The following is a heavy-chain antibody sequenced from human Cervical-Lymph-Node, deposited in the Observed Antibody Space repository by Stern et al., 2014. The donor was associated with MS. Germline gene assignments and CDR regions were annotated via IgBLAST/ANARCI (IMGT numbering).Heavy chain of an antibody. J-gene: IGHJ6*02. CDR3: ARVRSSGWYSNYGMDV. V-gene: IGHV3-33*01. D-gene: IGHD6-19*01. CDR2: IWYDGSNK. CDR1: GFTFSSYG. Sequence: VQLVESGGGVVQPGRSLRLSCAASGFTFSSYGMHWVRQAPGKGLEWVAVIWYDGSNKYYADSVKGRFTISRDNSKNTLYLQMNSLRAEDTAVYYCARVRSSGWYSNYGMDVWGQGTTVTVSS.